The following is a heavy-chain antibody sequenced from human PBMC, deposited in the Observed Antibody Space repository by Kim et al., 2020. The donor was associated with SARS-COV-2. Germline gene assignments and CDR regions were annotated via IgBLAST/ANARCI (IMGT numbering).Heavy chain of an antibody. V-gene: IGHV3-66*01. J-gene: IGHJ4*02. CDR3: ARAGYSSGWSGDLFDY. D-gene: IGHD6-19*01. Sequence: TVKGRFTITRDNSKNTLYLQMNSLRAEDTAVYYCARAGYSSGWSGDLFDYWGQGTLVTVSS.